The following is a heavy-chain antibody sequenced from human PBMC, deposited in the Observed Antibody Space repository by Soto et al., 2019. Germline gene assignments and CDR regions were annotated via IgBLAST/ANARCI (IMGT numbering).Heavy chain of an antibody. V-gene: IGHV4-59*08. CDR2: IYYTGTT. Sequence: SETRSLTCTVSDSPISSYYWGWFRQPPGLGLEWVGYIYYTGTTTYNPSLRSRVAISLDASKSQFSLNLTSVTAADTAVYFCARLGGYYQAVDYWGPVALVTVS. CDR3: ARLGGYYQAVDY. J-gene: IGHJ4*01. CDR1: DSPISSYY. D-gene: IGHD3-22*01.